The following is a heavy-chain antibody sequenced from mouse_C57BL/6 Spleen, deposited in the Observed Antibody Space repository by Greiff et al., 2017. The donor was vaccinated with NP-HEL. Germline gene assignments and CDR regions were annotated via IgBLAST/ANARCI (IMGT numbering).Heavy chain of an antibody. V-gene: IGHV5-6*01. CDR3: ARRDGYFDV. J-gene: IGHJ1*03. CDR2: ISSGGSYT. D-gene: IGHD3-3*01. CDR1: GFTFSSYG. Sequence: VQLKESGGDLVKPGGSLKLSCAASGFTFSSYGMSWVRQTPDKRLEWVATISSGGSYTYYPDSVKGRFTISRDNAKNTLYLQMSSLKSEDTAMYYCARRDGYFDVWGTGTTVTVSS.